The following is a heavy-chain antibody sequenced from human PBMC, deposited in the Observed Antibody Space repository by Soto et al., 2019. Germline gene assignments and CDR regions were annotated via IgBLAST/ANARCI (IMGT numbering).Heavy chain of an antibody. CDR1: GYTFTSYG. D-gene: IGHD4-17*01. CDR2: ISAYNGNT. V-gene: IGHV1-18*04. CDR3: ARDRDDYGSVGWFDP. Sequence: GASVKVSFKASGYTFTSYGISWLRQAPGQGLEWMGWISAYNGNTNYAQKLQGRVTMTTDTSTSTAYMELRSLRSDDTAVYYCARDRDDYGSVGWFDPWGQGTLVTVSS. J-gene: IGHJ5*02.